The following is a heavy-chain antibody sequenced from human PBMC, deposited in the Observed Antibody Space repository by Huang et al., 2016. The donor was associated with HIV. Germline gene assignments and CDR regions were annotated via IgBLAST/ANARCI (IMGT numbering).Heavy chain of an antibody. Sequence: QVQLQESGPGLVQPSETLSLTCTVSGASISSHYWSWIRQTPGKGLAWIGTTHYSGDSSYTPSRKSGVSMSVDRSMNQFSLRLNFVTAADTALYYCARDGPYSTGWYRYFDLWGRGTQVSVSS. J-gene: IGHJ2*01. CDR3: ARDGPYSTGWYRYFDL. D-gene: IGHD6-19*01. CDR2: THYSGDS. CDR1: GASISSHY. V-gene: IGHV4-59*11.